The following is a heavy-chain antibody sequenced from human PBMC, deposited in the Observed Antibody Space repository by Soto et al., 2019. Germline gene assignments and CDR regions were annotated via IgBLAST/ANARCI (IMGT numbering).Heavy chain of an antibody. CDR1: GYTFTGYY. J-gene: IGHJ6*02. Sequence: ASVKVSCKASGYTFTGYYMHWVRQAPGQGLEWMGWINPNSGGTNYAQKFQGWVTMTRDTSISTAYMELSRLRSDDTAVYYCARDFATDVLRFLEWLRSYGMDVWGQGTTVTVSS. V-gene: IGHV1-2*04. CDR3: ARDFATDVLRFLEWLRSYGMDV. D-gene: IGHD3-3*01. CDR2: INPNSGGT.